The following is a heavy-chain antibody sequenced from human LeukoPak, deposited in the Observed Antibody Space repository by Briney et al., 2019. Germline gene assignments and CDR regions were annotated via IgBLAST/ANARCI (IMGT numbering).Heavy chain of an antibody. CDR2: IYYSGST. J-gene: IGHJ5*02. D-gene: IGHD2-8*01. V-gene: IGHV4-30-4*01. Sequence: SQTLSLTCTVSGGSLSSGDYYWSWIRQPPGKGLEWIGYIYYSGSTYYNPSLKSRVTISVDTSKNQFSLKLSSVTAADTAVYYCARDLMLSRRFDPWGQGTLVTVSS. CDR3: ARDLMLSRRFDP. CDR1: GGSLSSGDYY.